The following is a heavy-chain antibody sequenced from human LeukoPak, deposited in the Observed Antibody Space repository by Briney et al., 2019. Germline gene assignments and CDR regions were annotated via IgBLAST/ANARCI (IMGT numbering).Heavy chain of an antibody. CDR1: GFTFSSYW. V-gene: IGHV3-7*01. J-gene: IGHJ6*02. Sequence: GGSPRLSCAASGFTFSSYWMSWVRQAPGKGLEWVANIKQDGSEKYYVDSVKGRFTISRDNAKNSLYLQMNSLRAEDTAVYYCARDSGSYYYGMDVWGQGTTVTVSS. CDR3: ARDSGSYYYGMDV. CDR2: IKQDGSEK. D-gene: IGHD1-26*01.